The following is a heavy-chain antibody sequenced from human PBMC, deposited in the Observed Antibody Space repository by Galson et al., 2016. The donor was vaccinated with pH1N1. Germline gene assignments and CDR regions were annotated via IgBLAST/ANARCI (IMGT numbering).Heavy chain of an antibody. CDR2: ISNDGTKK. CDR1: GFTFTSYA. CDR3: ARAAFYDVDLLDWYFDH. Sequence: SLRLSCAASGFTFTSYAFHWVRQAPGKGLEWVAVISNDGTKKYYTDSVKGRFSVSRDNSKNTLYLQMNSLRGDDTAMYYCARAAFYDVDLLDWYFDHWGQGTLVTVSS. J-gene: IGHJ4*02. V-gene: IGHV3-30*04. D-gene: IGHD3/OR15-3a*01.